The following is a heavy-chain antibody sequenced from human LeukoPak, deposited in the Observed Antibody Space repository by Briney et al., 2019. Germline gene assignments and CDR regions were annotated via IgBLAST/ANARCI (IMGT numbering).Heavy chain of an antibody. CDR2: ISGSSGYT. Sequence: PGGSLRLSCAASGFTLSDYYMSWIGQAPGKGLKWVSYISGSSGYTNYADSVKGRFTISRDNAKNSLYLQMNSLRAEHTAVHYCAGMITDYFDYWGEGTLVTVSS. CDR3: AGMITDYFDY. D-gene: IGHD3-16*01. V-gene: IGHV3-11*06. J-gene: IGHJ4*02. CDR1: GFTLSDYY.